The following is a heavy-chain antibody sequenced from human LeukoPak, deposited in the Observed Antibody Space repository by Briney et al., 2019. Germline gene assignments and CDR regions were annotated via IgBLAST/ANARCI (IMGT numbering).Heavy chain of an antibody. Sequence: GGSLRLSCAASGFTFSSYGMHWARQAPGKGLEGVAFIRYDGSNKYYADSVKGRFTISRDNSKNTLYLQMNSLRAEDTAVYYCAKGPRYYYDSSGYYAIWGQGTMVTVSS. V-gene: IGHV3-30*02. D-gene: IGHD3-22*01. J-gene: IGHJ3*02. CDR3: AKGPRYYYDSSGYYAI. CDR2: IRYDGSNK. CDR1: GFTFSSYG.